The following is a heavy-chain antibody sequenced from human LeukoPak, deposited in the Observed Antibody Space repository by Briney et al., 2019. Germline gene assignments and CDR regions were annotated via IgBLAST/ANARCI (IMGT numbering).Heavy chain of an antibody. CDR1: GGSISSGSYY. Sequence: SQTLSLTCTVPGGSISSGSYYWSWIRQPAGKGLEWIGRIYTSGSTNYNPSLKSRVTISVDTSKNQFSLKLSSVTAADTAVYYCARGYYPYYMDVWGKGTTVTVSS. V-gene: IGHV4-61*02. J-gene: IGHJ6*03. CDR2: IYTSGST. CDR3: ARGYYPYYMDV.